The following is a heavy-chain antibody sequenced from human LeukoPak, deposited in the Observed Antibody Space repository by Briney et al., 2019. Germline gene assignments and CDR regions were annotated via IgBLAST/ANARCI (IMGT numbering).Heavy chain of an antibody. CDR3: ARLYSASLYFDY. CDR2: IRYDGSNK. J-gene: IGHJ4*02. D-gene: IGHD6-13*01. V-gene: IGHV3-30*02. Sequence: GGSLRLSCAASGFTFSSYGMHWVRQAPGKGLEWVAFIRYDGSNKYYADSVKGRFTISRDNSKNTLYLQMNSLRAEDTAVYYCARLYSASLYFDYWGQGTLVTVSS. CDR1: GFTFSSYG.